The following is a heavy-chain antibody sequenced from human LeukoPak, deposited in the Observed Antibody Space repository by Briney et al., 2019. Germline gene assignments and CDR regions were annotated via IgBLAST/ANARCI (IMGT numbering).Heavy chain of an antibody. CDR2: ISGSGAGT. CDR3: AKGEGGSGSSYNSLDH. Sequence: GGSLRLSCAASGFTVSTNYMSWVRQAPGKGLEWVSCISGSGAGTLYADSVKGRFTISRDDSKNTLYLQMNSLRAEDTAVYYCAKGEGGSGSSYNSLDHWGQGTLVTVSS. CDR1: GFTVSTNY. J-gene: IGHJ4*02. V-gene: IGHV3-23*01. D-gene: IGHD3-10*01.